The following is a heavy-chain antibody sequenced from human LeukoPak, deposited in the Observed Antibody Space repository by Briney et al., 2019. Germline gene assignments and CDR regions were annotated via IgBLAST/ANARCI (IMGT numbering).Heavy chain of an antibody. D-gene: IGHD3-22*01. V-gene: IGHV3-15*01. CDR2: IKSKTDDGTT. CDR3: VAGYYYDSSGYYYWSY. J-gene: IGHJ4*02. Sequence: PGGSLRLSCAASGFTFRNACMSWVRQAPGMGLEWVGRIKSKTDDGTTDYAAPVKGRFTISRDDSKNTLFLQMNSLKTDDTAVYYCVAGYYYDSSGYYYWSYWGQGTLVTVSS. CDR1: GFTFRNAC.